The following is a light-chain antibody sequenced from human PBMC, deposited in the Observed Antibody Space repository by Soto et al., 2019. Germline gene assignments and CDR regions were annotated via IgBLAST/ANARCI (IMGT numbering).Light chain of an antibody. CDR3: SSYTSSSTLV. CDR2: EVS. J-gene: IGLJ2*01. Sequence: QSVLTQPASVSGSPGQSITISCNGTSSDVGGYNYVSWYQQHPGKAPKLMIYEVSNRPSGLSNRFSGSKSGNTASLTISGLQAEDEADYYCSSYTSSSTLVFGGGTKLTVL. CDR1: SSDVGGYNY. V-gene: IGLV2-14*01.